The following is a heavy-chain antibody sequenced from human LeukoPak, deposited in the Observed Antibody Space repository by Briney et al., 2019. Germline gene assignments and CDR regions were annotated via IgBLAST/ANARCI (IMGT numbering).Heavy chain of an antibody. J-gene: IGHJ4*02. CDR3: VRDRGVVIAKHHFDY. CDR1: GFTFSSYG. D-gene: IGHD2-21*01. V-gene: IGHV3-30*03. Sequence: GGSLRLSCAASGFTFSSYGMHWVRQAPGKGLEWVAVISYDGSNKYYADSVKGRFTISRDNSKNTLSLQMNSLRAEDTAVYYCVRDRGVVIAKHHFDYWGQGTLVTVSS. CDR2: ISYDGSNK.